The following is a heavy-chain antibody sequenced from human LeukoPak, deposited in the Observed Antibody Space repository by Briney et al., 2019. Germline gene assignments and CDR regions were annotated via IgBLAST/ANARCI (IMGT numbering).Heavy chain of an antibody. Sequence: GGSLRLSCAASGFTVSSNYMSWVRQAPGKGLEWVSAIGGRDSGTYYTDSVKGRFTISRDNSKNTLYLQMNSPRAEDTAVYYCAAGYYYYGMDFWGQGTTVTVSS. CDR2: IGGRDSGT. V-gene: IGHV3-23*01. CDR1: GFTVSSNY. CDR3: AAGYYYYGMDF. D-gene: IGHD6-13*01. J-gene: IGHJ6*02.